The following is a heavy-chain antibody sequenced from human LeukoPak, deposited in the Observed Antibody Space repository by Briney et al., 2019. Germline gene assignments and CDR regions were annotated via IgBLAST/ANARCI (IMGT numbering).Heavy chain of an antibody. CDR3: ARVTYYYDSSGYYWIYYFDY. Sequence: SETLSLTRAVYGGSFSGYYWSWIRQPPGKGLEWIGEINHSGSTNYNPSLKSRVTISVDTSKNQFSLKLSSVTAADTAVYYCARVTYYYDSSGYYWIYYFDYWGQGTLVTVSS. CDR1: GGSFSGYY. J-gene: IGHJ4*02. D-gene: IGHD3-22*01. CDR2: INHSGST. V-gene: IGHV4-34*01.